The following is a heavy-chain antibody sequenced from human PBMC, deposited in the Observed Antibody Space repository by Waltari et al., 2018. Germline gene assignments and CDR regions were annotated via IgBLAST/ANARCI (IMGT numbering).Heavy chain of an antibody. CDR3: ARARQQLDQQIDY. J-gene: IGHJ4*02. Sequence: QVQLVQSGAEVKKPGASVKVSCKASGYTFTGYYMHWVRQAPGQGLEWMGRINPNSGGTNYAQKFQGRVTITADESTSTAYMELSSLRSEDTAVYYCARARQQLDQQIDYWGQGTLVTVSS. CDR1: GYTFTGYY. CDR2: INPNSGGT. V-gene: IGHV1-2*06. D-gene: IGHD6-13*01.